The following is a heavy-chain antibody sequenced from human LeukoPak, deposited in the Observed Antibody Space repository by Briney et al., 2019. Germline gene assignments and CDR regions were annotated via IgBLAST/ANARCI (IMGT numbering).Heavy chain of an antibody. CDR1: GFTFSDYY. V-gene: IGHV3-11*06. CDR3: ARGYCSSTSCYPEAEYFQH. D-gene: IGHD2-2*01. CDR2: ISSSSSYT. Sequence: PGGSLRLSCAASGFTFSDYYMSWIRQAPGKGLEWVSYISSSSSYTNYADSVKGRFTISRDSAKNSLYLQMNSLRAEDTAVYYCARGYCSSTSCYPEAEYFQHWGQGTLVTVSS. J-gene: IGHJ1*01.